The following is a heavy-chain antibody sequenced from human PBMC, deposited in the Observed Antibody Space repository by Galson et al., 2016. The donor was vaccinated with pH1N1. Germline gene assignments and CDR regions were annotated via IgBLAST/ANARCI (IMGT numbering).Heavy chain of an antibody. CDR1: GFTFSAYW. CDR3: ASDRAWAFDN. CDR2: VYTDGGRT. V-gene: IGHV3-74*01. J-gene: IGHJ4*02. Sequence: SLRLSCAASGFTFSAYWMHWVRQAPGKGLLWVSRVYTDGGRTGYADSVRGRFTISRDNAKNTLYLQMNNLRAEDTAVYYCASDRAWAFDNWGQGALVTVSS. D-gene: IGHD3-10*01.